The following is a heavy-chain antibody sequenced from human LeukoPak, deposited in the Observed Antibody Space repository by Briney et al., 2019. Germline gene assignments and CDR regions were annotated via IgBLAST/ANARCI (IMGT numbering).Heavy chain of an antibody. V-gene: IGHV4-39*01. CDR1: GGSISSSSYY. CDR3: ATVGGSGSYLAY. D-gene: IGHD3-10*01. J-gene: IGHJ4*02. Sequence: SETLSLTCTVSGGSISSSSYYWGWIRQPPGKGLEWIGSIYYSGSTYYNPSLKSRVTISVDTSKNQFSLKLSSVTAAGTAVYYCATVGGSGSYLAYWGQGTLVTVSS. CDR2: IYYSGST.